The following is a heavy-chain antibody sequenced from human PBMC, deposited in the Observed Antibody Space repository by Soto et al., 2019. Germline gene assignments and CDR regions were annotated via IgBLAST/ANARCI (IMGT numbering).Heavy chain of an antibody. Sequence: HPXGSLRLSCDGSGXTFSSFSMCWVRQAPGKGLEWLSSFIADGVSSFSADSVRGRFRVSRDNSKNTLFLQMRFLRVEDTAVYYCAKTRQAPVGTHFFDLWGQGTQGTVS. J-gene: IGHJ4*02. CDR2: FIADGVSS. CDR1: GXTFSSFS. V-gene: IGHV3-23*01. CDR3: AKTRQAPVGTHFFDL.